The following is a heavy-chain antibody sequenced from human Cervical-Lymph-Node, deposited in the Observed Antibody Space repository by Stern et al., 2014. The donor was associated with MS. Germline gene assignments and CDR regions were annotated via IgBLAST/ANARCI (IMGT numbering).Heavy chain of an antibody. CDR3: VRMRCRDDIGLSYYFDF. D-gene: IGHD1-1*01. CDR1: GFSLDTNTMC. CDR2: IDWDDDK. J-gene: IGHJ4*02. Sequence: QITLKESGPALVRPTQTLTLTCTFSGFSLDTNTMCVSWIRQPPGKALEWLARIDWDDDKYYSTSLKTRLTISKDTSKDQVVLIMTNMDHVDTATYYCVRMRCRDDIGLSYYFDFWGQGILVTVSS. V-gene: IGHV2-70*15.